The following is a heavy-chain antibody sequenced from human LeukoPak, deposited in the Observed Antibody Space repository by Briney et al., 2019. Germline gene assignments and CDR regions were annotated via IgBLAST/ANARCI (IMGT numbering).Heavy chain of an antibody. CDR1: GFTFSSYS. V-gene: IGHV3-21*01. Sequence: GESLKISCAASGFTFSSYSMNWVRQAPGKGLEWVSSISSSSSYIYYADSVKGRFTISRDNAKNSLYLQMNSLRAEDTAVYYCARGPPYDSRLGYFDYWGQGTLVTVSS. CDR2: ISSSSSYI. J-gene: IGHJ4*02. CDR3: ARGPPYDSRLGYFDY. D-gene: IGHD3-22*01.